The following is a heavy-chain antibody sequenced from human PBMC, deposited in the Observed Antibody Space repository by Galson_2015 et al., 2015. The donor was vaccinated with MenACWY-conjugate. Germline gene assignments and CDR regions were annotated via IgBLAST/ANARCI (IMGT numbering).Heavy chain of an antibody. J-gene: IGHJ6*02. CDR3: VRERYYYGMDV. CDR2: TKEDGSDK. D-gene: IGHD1-14*01. V-gene: IGHV3-7*03. Sequence: SLRLSCAASGFIFSSYWMSWVRQAPGKGLEWVANTKEDGSDKYYVDSVKGRFTISRDNVRNSMYLQMSSLRADNTAVYYCVRERYYYGMDVWGQGTTVTVSS. CDR1: GFIFSSYW.